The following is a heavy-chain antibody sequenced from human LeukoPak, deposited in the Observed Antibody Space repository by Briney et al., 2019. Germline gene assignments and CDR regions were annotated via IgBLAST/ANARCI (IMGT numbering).Heavy chain of an antibody. CDR1: GFTFGDYA. Sequence: GGSLRLSCTASGFTFGDYAMYWVRQAPGKGLEWVSGISNSGGSTYYADSVKGRFTISRDNSKNTLYLQMNSLRAEDTALYYCAKGLERESRLDSWGQGTLVTVSS. CDR3: AKGLERESRLDS. J-gene: IGHJ4*02. D-gene: IGHD1-1*01. CDR2: ISNSGGST. V-gene: IGHV3-23*01.